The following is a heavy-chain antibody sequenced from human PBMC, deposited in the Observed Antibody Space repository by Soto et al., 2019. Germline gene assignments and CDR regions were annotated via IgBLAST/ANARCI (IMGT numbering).Heavy chain of an antibody. J-gene: IGHJ6*02. CDR2: IYHSGST. Sequence: PSETLSLTCAVSGYSISSGYYWGWIRQPPGKGLEWIGNIYHSGSTSYNPSLKSRVTISVDTSKNQFSLKLNSVTAADTAVYYCARPYNSGWYGGMDVWGQGTTVTVSS. D-gene: IGHD6-19*01. CDR1: GYSISSGYY. CDR3: ARPYNSGWYGGMDV. V-gene: IGHV4-38-2*01.